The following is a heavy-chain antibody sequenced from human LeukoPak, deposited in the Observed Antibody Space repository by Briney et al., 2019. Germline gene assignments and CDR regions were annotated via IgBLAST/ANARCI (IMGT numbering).Heavy chain of an antibody. J-gene: IGHJ4*02. V-gene: IGHV4-39*07. Sequence: SETLSLTCIVSGGSISTSAYYWGWIRQPPGEGLQWIGSIYYSGNTYYNSSLKSRVTTSVDTSKNQFSLKLSSVTAADTAVYYCARARADFWSGYSLLYYFDYWGQGTLVTVSS. D-gene: IGHD3-3*01. CDR2: IYYSGNT. CDR3: ARARADFWSGYSLLYYFDY. CDR1: GGSISTSAYY.